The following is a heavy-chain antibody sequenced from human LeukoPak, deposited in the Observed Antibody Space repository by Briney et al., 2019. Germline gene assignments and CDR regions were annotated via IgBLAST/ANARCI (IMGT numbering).Heavy chain of an antibody. Sequence: SETLSLTCTVSGGSISSSSYYWGWIRQPPGKGLEWIGSMSYSGSTHYNPSLKSRVTIPVDTSKNQSSLKVSSVTAADTAVYYCARAKVSQTGVYYHYMDVWGKGTTVTVSS. CDR3: ARAKVSQTGVYYHYMDV. CDR2: MSYSGST. D-gene: IGHD2-8*01. J-gene: IGHJ6*03. V-gene: IGHV4-39*07. CDR1: GGSISSSSYY.